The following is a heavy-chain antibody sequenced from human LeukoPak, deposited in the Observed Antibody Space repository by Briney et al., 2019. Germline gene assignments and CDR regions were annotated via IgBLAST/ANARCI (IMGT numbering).Heavy chain of an antibody. CDR3: ARQNTPHGNFDY. CDR2: IGVAANI. J-gene: IGHJ4*02. D-gene: IGHD1-26*01. Sequence: GGSLRLSCAASGFTFSSYDMHWVRQATGKGLEWVSAIGVAANIFYSGSVKGRFTISRENAKNSLYLLMSSLRAEDTAVYYCARQNTPHGNFDYWGQGTLVTVSS. V-gene: IGHV3-13*01. CDR1: GFTFSSYD.